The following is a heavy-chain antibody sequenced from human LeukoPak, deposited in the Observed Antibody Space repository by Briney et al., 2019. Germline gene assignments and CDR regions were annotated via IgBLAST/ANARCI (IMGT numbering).Heavy chain of an antibody. J-gene: IGHJ4*02. V-gene: IGHV1-69*13. CDR1: GGTFSNYA. D-gene: IGHD3-10*01. CDR3: ARDSEFRGVNLLWY. CDR2: IIPIFGTA. Sequence: SVKISCKASGGTFSNYAISWVRQAPGQGLEWMGGIIPIFGTANYAQKFQGRVTITADESTSTAYMELGSLTSEDTAVYYCARDSEFRGVNLLWYWGQGTLVTVSS.